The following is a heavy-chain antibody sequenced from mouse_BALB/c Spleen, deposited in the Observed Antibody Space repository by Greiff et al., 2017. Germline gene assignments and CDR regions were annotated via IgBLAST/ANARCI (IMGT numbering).Heavy chain of an antibody. CDR1: GYSITSDYA. Sequence: VQLKESGPGLVKPSQSLSLTCTVTGYSITSDYAWNWIRQFPGNKLEWMGYISYSGSTSYNPSLKSRISITRDTSKNQFFLQLNSVTTEDTATYYCARSGNDGYYGYWGQGTTLTVSS. J-gene: IGHJ2*01. D-gene: IGHD2-3*01. CDR3: ARSGNDGYYGY. CDR2: ISYSGST. V-gene: IGHV3-2*02.